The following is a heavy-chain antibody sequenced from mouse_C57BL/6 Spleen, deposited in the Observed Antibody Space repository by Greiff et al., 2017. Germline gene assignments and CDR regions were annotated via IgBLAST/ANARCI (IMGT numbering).Heavy chain of an antibody. CDR1: GYSITSGYY. Sequence: EVQLVESGPGLVKPSQSLSLTCSVTGYSITSGYYWNWIRQFPGNKLEWMGYISYDGSNNYNPSPKNRIAITRDTSKNQFFLKLNSVTTDDTATYYCAREEDYYGSSLFAYGRQGTLVTVSA. CDR3: AREEDYYGSSLFAY. CDR2: ISYDGSN. V-gene: IGHV3-6*01. D-gene: IGHD1-1*01. J-gene: IGHJ3*01.